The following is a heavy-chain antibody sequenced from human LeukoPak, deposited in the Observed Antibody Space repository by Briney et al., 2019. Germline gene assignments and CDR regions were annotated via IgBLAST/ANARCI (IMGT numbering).Heavy chain of an antibody. CDR2: INPSGGST. J-gene: IGHJ5*02. Sequence: GASVKVSCKASGYTFTSYYMHWVRQAPGQGLEWMGIINPSGGSTSYAQKFQGRVTMTRDTSTSTVYMELSSLRSEDTAVNYCARGPRPATGIAVAGIWFDPWGQGTLVTVSS. D-gene: IGHD6-19*01. CDR3: ARGPRPATGIAVAGIWFDP. CDR1: GYTFTSYY. V-gene: IGHV1-46*01.